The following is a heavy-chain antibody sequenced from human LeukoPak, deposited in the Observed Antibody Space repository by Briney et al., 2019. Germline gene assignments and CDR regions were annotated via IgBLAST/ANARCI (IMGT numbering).Heavy chain of an antibody. D-gene: IGHD6-13*01. J-gene: IGHJ4*02. CDR3: ASGAVMSGSWYF. Sequence: GGSLRLSCAASGFTFSSYAMHWVRQAPGKGLEWVAVISYDGSNKYYADSVKGRFTISRDNSKNTLYLQMNSLRAEDTAVYYCASGAVMSGSWYFWGQGTLVTVSS. CDR1: GFTFSSYA. V-gene: IGHV3-30-3*01. CDR2: ISYDGSNK.